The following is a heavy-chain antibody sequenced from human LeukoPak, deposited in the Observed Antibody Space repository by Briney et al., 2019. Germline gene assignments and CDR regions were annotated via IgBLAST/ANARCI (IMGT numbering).Heavy chain of an antibody. Sequence: GGSLRLSCAASGLTVSSNYMSWVRQAPGKGLEWVSVIYSGGSTYYADSVKGRFTISRDNSKNTLYLQMNSLRAEDTAVYYCAREHRLYYYGSGSAYYFDYWGQGTLVTVSS. V-gene: IGHV3-66*01. D-gene: IGHD3-10*01. CDR3: AREHRLYYYGSGSAYYFDY. J-gene: IGHJ4*02. CDR1: GLTVSSNY. CDR2: IYSGGST.